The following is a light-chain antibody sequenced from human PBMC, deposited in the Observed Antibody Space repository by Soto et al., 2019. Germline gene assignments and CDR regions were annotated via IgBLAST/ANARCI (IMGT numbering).Light chain of an antibody. Sequence: DIQMTQSPTTLSASMGDRVTITCRASQTVTKYLAWYQQKPGEAPKLLISDASTLESGVPSRCSGSGSATEVTLTITSLQPDDFATYYCQQYNTYVYTFGQGTKLEFK. V-gene: IGKV1-5*01. CDR2: DAS. CDR3: QQYNTYVYT. CDR1: QTVTKY. J-gene: IGKJ2*01.